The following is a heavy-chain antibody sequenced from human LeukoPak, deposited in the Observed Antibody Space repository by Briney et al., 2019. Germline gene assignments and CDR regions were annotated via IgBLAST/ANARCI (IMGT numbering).Heavy chain of an antibody. CDR3: ASKIGYSSSWPDY. V-gene: IGHV3-21*01. CDR1: GFTYSRYS. J-gene: IGHJ4*02. CDR2: ISSSSSYI. Sequence: KPGGPLRLSCAPSGFTYSRYSMNWVRQAPGKGLEWVSSISSSSSYIYYADSVKGRFTISRDNAKNSLYLQMNRLRAEDTAVYYCASKIGYSSSWPDYWGQGTLVTVSS. D-gene: IGHD6-13*01.